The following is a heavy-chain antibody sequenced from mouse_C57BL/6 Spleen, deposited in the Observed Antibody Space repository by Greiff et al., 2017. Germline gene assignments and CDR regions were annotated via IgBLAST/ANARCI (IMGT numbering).Heavy chain of an antibody. CDR1: GFTFTDYG. J-gene: IGHJ4*01. V-gene: IGHV5-17*01. CDR3: ARGSYGYAMDY. CDR2: ISSGSSTI. Sequence: EVQWVESGGGLVKPGGSLKLSCAASGFTFTDYGMHWVRQAPEKGLEWVAYISSGSSTIYYADTVKGRFTFSKDNAKNNLFLQMTSLGSADTAVYYCARGSYGYAMDYWGQGTSVTVSS. D-gene: IGHD1-1*02.